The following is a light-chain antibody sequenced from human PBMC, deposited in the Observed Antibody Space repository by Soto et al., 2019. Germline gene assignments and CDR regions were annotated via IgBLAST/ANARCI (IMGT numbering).Light chain of an antibody. CDR2: GAS. V-gene: IGKV3-20*01. Sequence: EIVMTQSPATLSVSHWESATLSCRSSQSVSSNLSWYQQKPGQAPRLLIYGASNRATGIPDRFSGSGSGTDFTLTISRLEPEDFAVYYCQQYGSSGTFGQGTKVDIK. CDR1: QSVSSN. J-gene: IGKJ1*01. CDR3: QQYGSSGT.